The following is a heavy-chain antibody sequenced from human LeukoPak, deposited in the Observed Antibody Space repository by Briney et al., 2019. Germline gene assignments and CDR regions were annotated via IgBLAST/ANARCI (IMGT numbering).Heavy chain of an antibody. J-gene: IGHJ4*02. Sequence: PSETLSLTCAVYGGSFSSYPWTWIRQPPGKGLEWIGQIIHSGSTKYNPSLNGRVTMSVDTSKNQFSLKLTSVTAADTAVYYCARGAPGYRGQGTLVTVSS. D-gene: IGHD4/OR15-4a*01. V-gene: IGHV4-34*12. CDR2: IIHSGST. CDR1: GGSFSSYP. CDR3: ARGAPGY.